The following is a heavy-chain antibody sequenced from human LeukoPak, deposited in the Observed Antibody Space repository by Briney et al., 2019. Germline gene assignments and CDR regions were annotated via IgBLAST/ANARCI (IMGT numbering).Heavy chain of an antibody. J-gene: IGHJ4*02. CDR1: GYTFRNYG. V-gene: IGHV1-18*01. CDR2: ISPYNGNT. D-gene: IGHD5-24*01. CDR3: ARGGTWMATINY. Sequence: ASVKVSCKTSGYTFRNYGITWVRQIPGQGLEWMGWISPYNGNTNYAQKLQGRVTMTTDTSTSTAYMELRSLTSDDTAVYYCARGGTWMATINYWGQGTLVTVSS.